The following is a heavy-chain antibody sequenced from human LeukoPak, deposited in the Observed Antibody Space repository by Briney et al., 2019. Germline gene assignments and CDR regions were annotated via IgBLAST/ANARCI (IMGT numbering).Heavy chain of an antibody. CDR3: AKGYSTPYYAAFDV. CDR2: ISWNSGTI. Sequence: GRSLRLSCAVSGFTFSGYFMHWVRQAPGKGLEWVSGISWNSGTIGYADSVRGRFTISRDSAKNSLYLQMNSLRAEDTALYYCAKGYSTPYYAAFDVWGEGTMVTVSS. CDR1: GFTFSGYF. J-gene: IGHJ3*01. V-gene: IGHV3-9*01. D-gene: IGHD1-26*01.